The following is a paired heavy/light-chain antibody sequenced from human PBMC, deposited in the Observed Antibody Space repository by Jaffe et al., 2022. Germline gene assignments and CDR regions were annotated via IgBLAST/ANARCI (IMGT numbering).Light chain of an antibody. V-gene: IGKV1-8*01. Sequence: AIRMTQSPSSLSASTGDRVTITCRASQGISSYLAWYQQKPGKAPKLLIYAASTLQSGVPSRFSGSGSGTDFTLTISCLQSEDFATYYCQQYYSYPTFGPGTKVDIK. CDR1: QGISSY. CDR2: AAS. J-gene: IGKJ3*01. CDR3: QQYYSYPT.
Heavy chain of an antibody. CDR2: ISGSGGST. CDR3: AKAASGSSGWYGAAADAFDI. D-gene: IGHD6-19*01. Sequence: EVQLLESGGGLVQPGGSLRLSCAASGFTFSSYAMSWVRQAPGKGLEWVSAISGSGGSTYYADSVKGRFTISRDNSKNTLYLQMNSLRAEDTAVYYCAKAASGSSGWYGAAADAFDIWGQGTMVTVSS. CDR1: GFTFSSYA. V-gene: IGHV3-23*01. J-gene: IGHJ3*02.